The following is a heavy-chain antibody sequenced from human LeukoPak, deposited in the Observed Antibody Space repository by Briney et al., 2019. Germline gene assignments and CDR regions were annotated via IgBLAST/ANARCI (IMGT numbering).Heavy chain of an antibody. D-gene: IGHD4-17*01. CDR1: GGSISSYY. J-gene: IGHJ3*02. Sequence: SETLSLTCTVSGGSISSYYWSWIRQPPGKGLEWIGYIYYSGSTNYNPSLKSRVTISVDTSKNQFSLKLSSVTAADTAVYYCARDLYDYGDYFDAFDIWGQGTMVTVSA. CDR3: ARDLYDYGDYFDAFDI. V-gene: IGHV4-59*01. CDR2: IYYSGST.